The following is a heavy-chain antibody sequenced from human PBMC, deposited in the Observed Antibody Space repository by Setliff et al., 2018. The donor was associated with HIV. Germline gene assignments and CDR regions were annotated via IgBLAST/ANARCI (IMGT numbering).Heavy chain of an antibody. V-gene: IGHV1-69*13. CDR2: IIPIFGTA. CDR1: GGTFSSYA. CDR3: ARDQATGYEKVWFSWIDP. D-gene: IGHD5-12*01. Sequence: GASVKVSCKASGGTFSSYAISWVRQAPGQGLEWMGGIIPIFGTANYAQKFQGRVTITADESTSTAYMELSSLRFEDTATYYCARDQATGYEKVWFSWIDPWGQGTLVTVSS. J-gene: IGHJ5*02.